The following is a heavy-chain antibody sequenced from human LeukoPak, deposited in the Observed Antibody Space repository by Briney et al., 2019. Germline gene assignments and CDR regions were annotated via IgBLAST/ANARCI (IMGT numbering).Heavy chain of an antibody. CDR2: INSGNSI. CDR1: GFTVSSSE. Sequence: PGGSLRLSCAASGFTVSSSEMNWVRQAPGKGLEWVSYINSGNSIYYADSVKGRFTISRDNSKNTLYLQMNSLRAEDTAVYYCARDSYSSGWYGGDYWGQGTLVTVSS. CDR3: ARDSYSSGWYGGDY. V-gene: IGHV3-48*03. D-gene: IGHD6-19*01. J-gene: IGHJ4*02.